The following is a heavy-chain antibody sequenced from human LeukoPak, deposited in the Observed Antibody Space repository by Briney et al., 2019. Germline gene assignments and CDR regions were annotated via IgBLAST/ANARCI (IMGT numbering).Heavy chain of an antibody. Sequence: GGSLRLSCAASGFTFSSYSMNWVRQAPGKGLEWVSSISSSSSYIYYADSVKGRFTISRDNAKNSLYLQMNSLRAEDTAVYYCARDGLYGSGSYYGVFYDYWGQGTLVTVSS. CDR3: ARDGLYGSGSYYGVFYDY. D-gene: IGHD3-10*01. J-gene: IGHJ4*02. CDR1: GFTFSSYS. CDR2: ISSSSSYI. V-gene: IGHV3-21*01.